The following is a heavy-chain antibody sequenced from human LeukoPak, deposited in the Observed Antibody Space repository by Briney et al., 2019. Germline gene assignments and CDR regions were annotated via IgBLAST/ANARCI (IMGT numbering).Heavy chain of an antibody. V-gene: IGHV3-48*04. CDR3: ARDRGMAFDY. J-gene: IGHJ4*02. CDR2: ISSSSSTI. CDR1: GFTFSSYS. D-gene: IGHD3-10*01. Sequence: PGGSLRLSCAASGFTFSSYSMNWVRQAPGKGLEWVSYISSSSSTIYYADSVKGRFTISRDNAKNSLYLQMNSLRAEDTAVYYCARDRGMAFDYWGQGTLVTVSS.